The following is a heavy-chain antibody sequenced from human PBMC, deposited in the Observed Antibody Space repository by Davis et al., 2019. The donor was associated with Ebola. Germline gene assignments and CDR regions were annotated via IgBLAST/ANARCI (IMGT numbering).Heavy chain of an antibody. V-gene: IGHV3-23*01. J-gene: IGHJ3*02. CDR3: AKDTSNIWFDI. Sequence: PGGSLRLSCAASGFVFSSYVMSWVRRAPGKGLEWVSTHGTSGDTYYADSVKGRFTISRDNSKNTLYLQMNGLRVEDTAIYYCAKDTSNIWFDIWGQGTIVTVSS. D-gene: IGHD1-26*01. CDR2: HGTSGDT. CDR1: GFVFSSYV.